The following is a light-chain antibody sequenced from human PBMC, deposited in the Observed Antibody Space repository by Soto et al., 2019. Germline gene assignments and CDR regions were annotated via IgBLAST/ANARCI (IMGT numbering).Light chain of an antibody. CDR3: SSYTISNTMI. CDR2: EVN. J-gene: IGLJ2*01. CDR1: SSDVGGHNY. Sequence: QSALTQPASVSGSPGQSITISCTGTSSDVGGHNYVSWYQQHPGKAPRVLIYEVNNRLSGVSYRFSGSKSGNTASLTIAGLQAEDEAEYYCSSYTISNTMIFGGGTQLTVL. V-gene: IGLV2-14*01.